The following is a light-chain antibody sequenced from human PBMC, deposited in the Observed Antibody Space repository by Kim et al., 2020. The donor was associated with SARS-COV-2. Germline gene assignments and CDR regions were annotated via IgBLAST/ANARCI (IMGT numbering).Light chain of an antibody. J-gene: IGLJ1*01. V-gene: IGLV1-44*01. CDR3: AAWDDSLNYV. Sequence: PGQGVTISCSGSSTNIGSNTVNWYQQLPGTAPKLLIYSNNQRPSGVPDRFSGSKSGTSASLAISGLQSEDEADYYCAAWDDSLNYVFGTGTKVTVL. CDR2: SNN. CDR1: STNIGSNT.